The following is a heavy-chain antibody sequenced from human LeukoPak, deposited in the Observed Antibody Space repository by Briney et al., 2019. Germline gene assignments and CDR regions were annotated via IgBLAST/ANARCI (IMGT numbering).Heavy chain of an antibody. J-gene: IGHJ4*02. V-gene: IGHV3-23*01. Sequence: GGSLRLSCAASGFTFSSYAMSWVRQAPGKGLEWVSAISGSGGSTYYADSVKGRFTIYRDNYKNTLYLQMNSLRAEDTAVYYCAKQTIFGVAKNLGGTIGAEFDYWGQGTLVTVSS. CDR2: ISGSGGST. CDR3: AKQTIFGVAKNLGGTIGAEFDY. CDR1: GFTFSSYA. D-gene: IGHD3-3*01.